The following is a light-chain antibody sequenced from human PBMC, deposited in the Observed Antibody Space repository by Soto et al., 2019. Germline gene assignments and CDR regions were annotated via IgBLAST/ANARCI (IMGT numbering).Light chain of an antibody. CDR3: QQYGSSGT. Sequence: EIVMRQSPATLSVCPGERATLSCGARQSVSSNLAWHQQKPGQAPRLLIYGASTRATGIPARFSGSGSGTEFTLTISRLEPEDFAVYYCQQYGSSGTFGQGTKVDIK. J-gene: IGKJ1*01. CDR2: GAS. CDR1: QSVSSN. V-gene: IGKV3-15*01.